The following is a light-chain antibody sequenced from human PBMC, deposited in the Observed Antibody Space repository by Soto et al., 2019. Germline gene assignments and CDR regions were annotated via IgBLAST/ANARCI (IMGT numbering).Light chain of an antibody. CDR2: DTS. J-gene: IGKJ4*01. CDR1: QSVSIY. V-gene: IGKV3-11*01. Sequence: EIVLTQSPATLSLSPGERATLSCRASQSVSIYVAWYQQKPGQAPRLLIYDTSNRATGIPARFSGSGPGTDFTLTISSLEPEDFALYYCQQRTTWPLTFGGGTKVDIK. CDR3: QQRTTWPLT.